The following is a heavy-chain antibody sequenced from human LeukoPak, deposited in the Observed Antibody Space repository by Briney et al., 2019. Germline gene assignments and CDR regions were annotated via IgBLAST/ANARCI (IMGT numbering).Heavy chain of an antibody. CDR1: GFTFSDYY. D-gene: IGHD6-13*01. CDR2: ISSSGSTI. Sequence: GGSLRLSCAASGFTFSDYYMSWIRQAPGKGLEWVSYISSSGSTIYYADSLKGRFTISRDNAKNSLYLQMNSLRAEDTAVYYCARRSGYSSFTANFDYWGQGTLVTVSS. J-gene: IGHJ4*02. CDR3: ARRSGYSSFTANFDY. V-gene: IGHV3-11*01.